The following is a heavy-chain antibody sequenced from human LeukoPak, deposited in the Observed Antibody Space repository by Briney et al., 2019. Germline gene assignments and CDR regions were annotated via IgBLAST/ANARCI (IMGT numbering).Heavy chain of an antibody. CDR2: IYYSGST. D-gene: IGHD3-22*01. CDR1: GGSISSYY. J-gene: IGHJ4*02. Sequence: PSETLSLTCTASGGSISSYYWSWIRQPPGKGLEWIGYIYYSGSTNYNPSLKSRVTISVDTSKNQFSLKLSYVTAADTAVYYCARGRREYYYDSSGYNYFDYWGQGTLVTVSS. CDR3: ARGRREYYYDSSGYNYFDY. V-gene: IGHV4-59*01.